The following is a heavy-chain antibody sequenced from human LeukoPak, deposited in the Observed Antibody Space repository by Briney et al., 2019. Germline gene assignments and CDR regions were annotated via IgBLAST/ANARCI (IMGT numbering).Heavy chain of an antibody. CDR2: INPNSGGT. J-gene: IGHJ4*02. V-gene: IGHV1-2*02. CDR3: ARDPGVRFLEWLPLYYFDY. Sequence: GASVKVSCKASGYTFTGYYMHWVRQAPGQGLEWIGWINPNSGGTNYAQKFQGRVTMTRDTSISTAYMELSRLRSDDTAVYYCARDPGVRFLEWLPLYYFDYWGQGTLVTVSS. CDR1: GYTFTGYY. D-gene: IGHD3-3*01.